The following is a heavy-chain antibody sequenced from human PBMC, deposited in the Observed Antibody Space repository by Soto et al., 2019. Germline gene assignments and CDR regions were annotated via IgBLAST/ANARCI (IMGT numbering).Heavy chain of an antibody. CDR3: AKVPASLKTLGY. CDR1: GFIYGNYA. D-gene: IGHD2-2*01. Sequence: EVQLLEPGGTLVQPGGSLRLSCAASGFIYGNYAMNWVRQAPGKGLEWVSVISGSGGSTNYAGSVKGRFTISRDNSKNTLYLQMNSLRAEDTAVYYCAKVPASLKTLGYWGQGTLVTVSS. V-gene: IGHV3-23*01. CDR2: ISGSGGST. J-gene: IGHJ4*01.